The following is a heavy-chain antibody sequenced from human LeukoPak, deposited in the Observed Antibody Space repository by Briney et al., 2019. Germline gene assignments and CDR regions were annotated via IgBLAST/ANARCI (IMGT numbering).Heavy chain of an antibody. V-gene: IGHV4-39*01. CDR1: GGSISSGSYY. CDR3: ARRGSSYYHFYY. Sequence: SETLSLTCTVSGGSISSGSYYWGWIRQPPGKGLEWIGNIYSSGSAYSNPSLKSRVTISVDTSKNQFSLKLTSMTDADTAVYHCARRGSSYYHFYYWGQGILVTVSS. D-gene: IGHD3-10*01. CDR2: IYSSGSA. J-gene: IGHJ4*02.